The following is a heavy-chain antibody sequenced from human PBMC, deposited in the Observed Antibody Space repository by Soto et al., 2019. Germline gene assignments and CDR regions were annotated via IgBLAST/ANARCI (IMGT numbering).Heavy chain of an antibody. V-gene: IGHV2-5*02. CDR1: GFSLSTSGVG. J-gene: IGHJ4*02. CDR3: AHSPCSGGTCYLFDY. Sequence: QITLRESGPTLVKPTQTLTLTCTISGFSLSTSGVGVGRIRQPPGKSLEWLALIYWDDVQRYSPSLKTRLTITKDTSRSQVVLTMTNMDPVDTATYYCAHSPCSGGTCYLFDYWGQGTLVTVSS. D-gene: IGHD2-15*01. CDR2: IYWDDVQ.